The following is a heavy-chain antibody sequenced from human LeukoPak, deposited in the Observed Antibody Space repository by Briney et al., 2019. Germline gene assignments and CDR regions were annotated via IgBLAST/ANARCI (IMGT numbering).Heavy chain of an antibody. CDR2: ISGSGGFI. CDR1: GFTFSTYS. Sequence: GGSLRLSCAASGFTFSTYSMNWVRKAPGKGLEWVSSISGSGGFIHYADSVRGRFTISKDNAKNSLYLQMNSLRAEDTAVYYCARDLYGGYSNDYWGQGTLVTVSS. V-gene: IGHV3-21*01. D-gene: IGHD5-12*01. J-gene: IGHJ4*02. CDR3: ARDLYGGYSNDY.